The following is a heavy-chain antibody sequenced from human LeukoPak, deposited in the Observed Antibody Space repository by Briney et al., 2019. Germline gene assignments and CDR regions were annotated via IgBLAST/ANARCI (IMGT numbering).Heavy chain of an antibody. V-gene: IGHV4-59*01. J-gene: IGHJ6*03. Sequence: SETLSLTCTVSGGSISSYYWSWIRQPPGKGLEWIGYIYYSGSTNYNPSLKSRVTISVDTSKNQFSLKLSSVTAADTAVYYCARVGYYYYMDVWGKGTTVTVSS. CDR1: GGSISSYY. CDR2: IYYSGST. CDR3: ARVGYYYYMDV.